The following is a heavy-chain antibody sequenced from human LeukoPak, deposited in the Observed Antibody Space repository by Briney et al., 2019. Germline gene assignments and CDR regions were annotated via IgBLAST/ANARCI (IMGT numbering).Heavy chain of an antibody. J-gene: IGHJ4*02. V-gene: IGHV3-21*01. Sequence: GGSLRLSCAASGFTFSSYSMNWVRQAPGKGLEWVSSISSSSSYIYYADSVKGRFTISRDNAKNSLYLQMNSLRAEDTAVYYCARGIAVAEKSFYDYWGQGTLVTVSS. CDR2: ISSSSSYI. CDR1: GFTFSSYS. D-gene: IGHD6-19*01. CDR3: ARGIAVAEKSFYDY.